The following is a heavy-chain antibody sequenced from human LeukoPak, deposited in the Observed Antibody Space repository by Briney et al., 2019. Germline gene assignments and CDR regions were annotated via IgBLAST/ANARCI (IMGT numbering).Heavy chain of an antibody. V-gene: IGHV4-39*01. CDR1: GGSISSGGYS. J-gene: IGHJ4*02. D-gene: IGHD3-10*01. CDR2: IYYSGST. CDR3: SSITNGY. Sequence: PSETLSLTCAVSGGSISSGGYSWSWIRQPPGKGLEWIGSIYYSGSTYYNPSLKSRVTISVDTSKNQFSLKLSSVTAADTAVYYCSSITNGYWGQGTLVTVSS.